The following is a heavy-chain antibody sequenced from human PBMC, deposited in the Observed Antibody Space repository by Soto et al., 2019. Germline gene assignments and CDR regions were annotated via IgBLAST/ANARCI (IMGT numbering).Heavy chain of an antibody. CDR3: AGDCSCGSCTHHYVMYV. D-gene: IGHD2-15*01. V-gene: IGHV5-10-1*01. Sequence: PGESLKISCKGSGYSFTSYWISWVRQMPGKGLEWMGRIDPSDSYTNYSPSFQGHVTISADKSISTAYLQWSSLKASDTAMYYCAGDCSCGSCTHHYVMYVRAQRTTVPVS. J-gene: IGHJ6*02. CDR1: GYSFTSYW. CDR2: IDPSDSYT.